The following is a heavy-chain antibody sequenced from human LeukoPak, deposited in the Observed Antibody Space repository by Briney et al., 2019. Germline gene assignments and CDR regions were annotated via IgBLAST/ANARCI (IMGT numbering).Heavy chain of an antibody. V-gene: IGHV4-4*07. CDR3: ARGEHSVDS. Sequence: SGTLSLTCTLSGGAIRSNYWNWISQPAREGVEWIGRIYSSGYTNDNPFLKTRITMSVDMSKNQFSLRLNSVTAADTAVYYCARGEHSVDSWGQGMLVTVSS. CDR1: GGAIRSNY. CDR2: IYSSGYT. D-gene: IGHD1/OR15-1a*01. J-gene: IGHJ4*02.